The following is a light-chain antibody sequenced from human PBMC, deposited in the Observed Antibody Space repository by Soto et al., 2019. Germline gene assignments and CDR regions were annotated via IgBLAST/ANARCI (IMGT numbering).Light chain of an antibody. Sequence: QSALTQPPSASGSPGQSVTISCTGTSSDVGGYNYVSWYQQHPGEAPKLIIFEVNKRPSGVPDRLSGSKSGNTASLTVSGLQAEDEADYYCSSFAGSSWVFGGGTKVTVL. CDR2: EVN. CDR3: SSFAGSSWV. J-gene: IGLJ3*02. V-gene: IGLV2-8*01. CDR1: SSDVGGYNY.